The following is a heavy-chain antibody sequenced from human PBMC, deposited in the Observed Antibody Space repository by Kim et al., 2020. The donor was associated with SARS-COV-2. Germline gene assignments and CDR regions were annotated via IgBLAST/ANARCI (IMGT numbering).Heavy chain of an antibody. V-gene: IGHV4-34*01. Sequence: SETLSLTCDVYNGSFSGYYWSWIRQPPGKGLDWIGEIHESGSTNYNPPLRGRVTISVGTSKNHFSLKLSSVTAADTAVYYCARSRSDTWVGAAFEIGGQGTMVTVFS. CDR1: NGSFSGYY. CDR2: IHESGST. CDR3: ARSRSDTWVGAAFEI. D-gene: IGHD3-16*01. J-gene: IGHJ3*02.